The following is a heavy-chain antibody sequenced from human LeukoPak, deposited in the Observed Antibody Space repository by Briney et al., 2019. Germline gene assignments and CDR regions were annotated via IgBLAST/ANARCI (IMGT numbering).Heavy chain of an antibody. CDR2: ISGDGGST. D-gene: IGHD5-18*01. CDR1: GFTFSSHA. V-gene: IGHV3-23*01. J-gene: IGHJ4*02. Sequence: GGSLRLSCAASGFTFSSHAMSWVRQAPVKGLEWVSAISGDGGSTYSADSVKGRFTISRDNSKNTLYLQLNSLRAEDTALYYCARRDRGYNYGFIDYWGRGTLVTVSS. CDR3: ARRDRGYNYGFIDY.